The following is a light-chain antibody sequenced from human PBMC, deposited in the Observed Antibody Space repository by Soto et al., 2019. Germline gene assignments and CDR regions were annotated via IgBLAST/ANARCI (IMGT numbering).Light chain of an antibody. CDR1: QSVSSY. V-gene: IGKV3-11*01. CDR2: DAS. J-gene: IGKJ5*01. CDR3: QQRSNWPPIT. Sequence: EIVLTQSPATLSLSPGERATLSCMASQSVSSYLAWYQQKPGQAPRLLIYDASNRATGIPARFSGSGSGTDFTLTISSLEPEDFAVYYCQQRSNWPPITFGHGTRLEIK.